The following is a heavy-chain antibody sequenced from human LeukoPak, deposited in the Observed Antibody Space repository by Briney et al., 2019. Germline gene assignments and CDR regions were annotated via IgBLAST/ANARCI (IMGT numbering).Heavy chain of an antibody. V-gene: IGHV4-4*07. CDR1: GGSISDFY. CDR3: ARNSGDY. J-gene: IGHJ4*02. D-gene: IGHD4-23*01. Sequence: SETLSLTCSVSGGSISDFYWSWIRQPAGKGLEWIGRIYSSGNTNYNPSLKSRATMSLDASKNQFSLKLSSVTAADTAVYYCARNSGDYWGQGTLVTVSS. CDR2: IYSSGNT.